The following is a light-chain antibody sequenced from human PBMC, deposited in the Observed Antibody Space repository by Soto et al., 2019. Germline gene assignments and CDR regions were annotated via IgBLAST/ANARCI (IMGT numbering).Light chain of an antibody. CDR2: DVS. Sequence: ALTQPASVSGSPGQSITISCTGTSSDVGGYNYVSWYQQHPGKAPKLMIYDVSNRPSGVSNRFSGSKSGNTTSLTISGLQAEDEADYYCSSYTSSSTYVVFGGGTKLTVL. V-gene: IGLV2-14*01. CDR1: SSDVGGYNY. J-gene: IGLJ2*01. CDR3: SSYTSSSTYVV.